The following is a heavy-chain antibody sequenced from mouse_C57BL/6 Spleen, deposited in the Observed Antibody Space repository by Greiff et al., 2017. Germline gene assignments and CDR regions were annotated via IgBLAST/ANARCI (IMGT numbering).Heavy chain of an antibody. CDR1: GYTFTSYD. CDR2: IYPRDGST. J-gene: IGHJ4*01. V-gene: IGHV1-85*01. D-gene: IGHD1-1*01. Sequence: VQLQESGPELVKPGASVKLSCKASGYTFTSYDINWVKQRPGQGLEWIGWIYPRDGSTKYNEKFKGKATLTVDTSSSTAYMELHSLTSEDSAVYFCAKRGYYYGFYAMDYWGQGTSVTVSS. CDR3: AKRGYYYGFYAMDY.